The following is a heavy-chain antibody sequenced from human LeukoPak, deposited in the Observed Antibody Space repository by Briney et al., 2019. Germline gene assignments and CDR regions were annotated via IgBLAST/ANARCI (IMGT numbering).Heavy chain of an antibody. Sequence: ASVKVSCKASGYTFTSYYMHWVRQAPGQGLEWMGIINPSGGGTSYAQKFQGRVTMTRDTSTSTVCMELSSLRSEDTAVYYCARDRDYYDSSGYYRDAFDIWGQGTMVTVSS. CDR3: ARDRDYYDSSGYYRDAFDI. J-gene: IGHJ3*02. V-gene: IGHV1-46*01. CDR1: GYTFTSYY. CDR2: INPSGGGT. D-gene: IGHD3-22*01.